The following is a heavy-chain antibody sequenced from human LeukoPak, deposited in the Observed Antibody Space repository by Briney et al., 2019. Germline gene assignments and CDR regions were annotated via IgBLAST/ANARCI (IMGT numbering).Heavy chain of an antibody. CDR3: ARGLVWFGDSAEDYYYYYMDV. J-gene: IGHJ6*03. D-gene: IGHD3-10*01. CDR2: IYYSGST. Sequence: PSETLSLTCTVSGGSISSSSYYWGWIRQPPGKGLEWIGSIYYSGSTYYNPSLKSRVTISVDTSKNQFSLKLSSVTAADTAVYYCARGLVWFGDSAEDYYYYYMDVWGKGTTVTISS. CDR1: GGSISSSSYY. V-gene: IGHV4-39*07.